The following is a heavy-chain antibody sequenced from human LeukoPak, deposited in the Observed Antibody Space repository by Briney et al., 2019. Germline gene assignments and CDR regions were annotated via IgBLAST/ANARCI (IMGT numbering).Heavy chain of an antibody. J-gene: IGHJ4*02. Sequence: PGGSMRLSCAVSGITLSNYGMSWVRQAPGKGLEWVAGISDTGGSTNYADSVKGRFTIYRDNPKNTLYLQMNSLRAEDTAVYFCAKRGVVIRVILVGFHKQAYYFDSWGQGALVTVSS. V-gene: IGHV3-23*01. CDR3: AKRGVVIRVILVGFHKQAYYFDS. D-gene: IGHD3-22*01. CDR1: GITLSNYG. CDR2: ISDTGGST.